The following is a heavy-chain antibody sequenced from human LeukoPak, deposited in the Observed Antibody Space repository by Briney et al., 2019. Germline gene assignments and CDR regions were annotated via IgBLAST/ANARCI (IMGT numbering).Heavy chain of an antibody. CDR3: ARDSPGYGGYSY. V-gene: IGHV3-23*01. Sequence: GGSLRLSCAASGFTFSSYAMSWVRQAPGKGLEWVSAISGSGGSTYYADSVKGRFTISRDNAKNSLYLQINSLRAEDTAVYYCARDSPGYGGYSYWGQGTLVTVSS. CDR2: ISGSGGST. D-gene: IGHD5-12*01. J-gene: IGHJ4*02. CDR1: GFTFSSYA.